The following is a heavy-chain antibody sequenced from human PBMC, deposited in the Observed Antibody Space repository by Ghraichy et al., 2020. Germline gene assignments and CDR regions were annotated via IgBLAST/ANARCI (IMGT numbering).Heavy chain of an antibody. V-gene: IGHV1-2*02. D-gene: IGHD5-18*01. J-gene: IGHJ4*02. CDR1: GYSFTAYY. Sequence: ASVKVSCKPSGYSFTAYYIHWVRQAPGQGLEWMGWINPRSGATSYAQKFRGRVTMTSDTSISTAYMEVSSLRSDDTAVSYCARGDRHSYGSFDYWGQGTLRTGSS. CDR3: ARGDRHSYGSFDY. CDR2: INPRSGAT.